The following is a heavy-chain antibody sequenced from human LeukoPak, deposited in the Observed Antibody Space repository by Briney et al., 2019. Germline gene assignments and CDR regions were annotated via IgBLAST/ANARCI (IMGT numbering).Heavy chain of an antibody. CDR3: ARGPTYYYDSSGYDH. D-gene: IGHD3-22*01. Sequence: SETLSLTFAVYGGSVSGYEWSWIRQPPGKGLEWIGEINHSGSTNYNPSLKSRVTISVDTSKNQFSLKLSSVTAADTAVYYCARGPTYYYDSSGYDHWGQGTLVTVSS. CDR1: GGSVSGYE. V-gene: IGHV4-34*01. CDR2: INHSGST. J-gene: IGHJ5*02.